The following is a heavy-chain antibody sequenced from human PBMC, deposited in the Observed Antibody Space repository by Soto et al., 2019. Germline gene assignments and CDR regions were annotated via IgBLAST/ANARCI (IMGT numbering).Heavy chain of an antibody. CDR3: ARDITQRYCSGGSCYGAGGFGY. Sequence: TLSLTCTVSGGSISSGGYYWSWIRQHPGKGLEWIGYIYYSGSTYYNPSLKSRVTISVDTSKNQFSLKLSSVTAADTAVYYCARDITQRYCSGGSCYGAGGFGYWGQGTLVTVSS. CDR2: IYYSGST. CDR1: GGSISSGGYY. J-gene: IGHJ4*02. V-gene: IGHV4-31*03. D-gene: IGHD2-15*01.